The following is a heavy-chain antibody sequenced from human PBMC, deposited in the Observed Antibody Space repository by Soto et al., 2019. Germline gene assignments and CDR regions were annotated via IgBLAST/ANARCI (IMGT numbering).Heavy chain of an antibody. CDR3: ARGRRLFGTGLPGQSSGWYA. J-gene: IGHJ4*02. D-gene: IGHD6-19*01. Sequence: QLQLQESGPGLVKPSETLSLTCTVSGGSISSSSYYWGWIRQPPGKGLEWIGSIYYSGSTYYNPSLKSRVTISVDTSKNQFSLKLSSVTAADTAVYYCARGRRLFGTGLPGQSSGWYAWGQGTLVTVSS. CDR2: IYYSGST. CDR1: GGSISSSSYY. V-gene: IGHV4-39*01.